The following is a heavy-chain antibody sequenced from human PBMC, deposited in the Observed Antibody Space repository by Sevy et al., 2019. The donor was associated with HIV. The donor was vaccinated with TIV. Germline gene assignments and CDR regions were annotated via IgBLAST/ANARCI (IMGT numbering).Heavy chain of an antibody. Sequence: GGSLRLSCAASGFTFSSYSMNWVRLAPGKGLEWVSSFSSSSSYIDYADSVKGRFTISRDNAKNSLYLQMNSLRAEDTAVYYCAREWADYAGNSYYYYYYYMDVWGKGTTVTVSS. D-gene: IGHD4-17*01. V-gene: IGHV3-21*01. J-gene: IGHJ6*03. CDR1: GFTFSSYS. CDR3: AREWADYAGNSYYYYYYYMDV. CDR2: FSSSSSYI.